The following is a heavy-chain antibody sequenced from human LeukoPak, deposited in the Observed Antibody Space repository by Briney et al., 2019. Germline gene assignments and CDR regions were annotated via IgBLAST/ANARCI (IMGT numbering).Heavy chain of an antibody. D-gene: IGHD1-26*01. CDR3: TTDPSGSYFIFDY. V-gene: IGHV3-15*01. J-gene: IGHJ4*02. Sequence: QPGGSLRLSCAASGFTFSSYAMSWVRQAPGKGLEWVGRIKRKTDGGPTDYAAPVKGRFTISRDDSKNTLYLQMNSLKTEDTAVYYCTTDPSGSYFIFDYWGQGTLVTVSS. CDR2: IKRKTDGGPT. CDR1: GFTFSSYA.